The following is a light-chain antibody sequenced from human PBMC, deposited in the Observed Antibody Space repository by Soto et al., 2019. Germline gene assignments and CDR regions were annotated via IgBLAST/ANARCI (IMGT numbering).Light chain of an antibody. Sequence: EIVMTQSPATLSVSPGEGATLSCRASQSVSINLAWYQQKPGQAPRLLIYGASTRATGIPARFSGSGSGADFTLTISSLQSEDFAVDYCQQYNNWPLTFGPGTKVDIK. CDR3: QQYNNWPLT. CDR1: QSVSIN. CDR2: GAS. J-gene: IGKJ3*01. V-gene: IGKV3-15*01.